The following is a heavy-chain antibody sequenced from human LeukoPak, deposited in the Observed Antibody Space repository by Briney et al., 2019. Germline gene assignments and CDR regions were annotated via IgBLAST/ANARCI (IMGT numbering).Heavy chain of an antibody. J-gene: IGHJ4*02. CDR3: AKGYSSGWYDFDY. D-gene: IGHD6-19*01. CDR1: GFTFSNYG. CDR2: IGGSGSNT. V-gene: IGHV3-23*01. Sequence: GGSLRLTCAASGFTFSNYGMSWVRQAPGKGLEWVSFIGGSGSNTYYADSVKGRFTISRDNSKNTLYLQMNSLRAEDTAVYYCAKGYSSGWYDFDYWGQGTLVTVSS.